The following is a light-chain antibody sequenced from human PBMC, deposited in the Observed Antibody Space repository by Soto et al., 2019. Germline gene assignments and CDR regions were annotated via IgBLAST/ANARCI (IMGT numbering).Light chain of an antibody. Sequence: EIVVTQSPATLSVSPGERATLSCRASQSVSSNLAWYQQKPGQAPWLLIYGASTRATGIPARFSGSGSGTEFTLTISSLQSEDFAVYYCQQYNNWPPWTFGQGTKVEIK. CDR2: GAS. CDR3: QQYNNWPPWT. J-gene: IGKJ1*01. V-gene: IGKV3-15*01. CDR1: QSVSSN.